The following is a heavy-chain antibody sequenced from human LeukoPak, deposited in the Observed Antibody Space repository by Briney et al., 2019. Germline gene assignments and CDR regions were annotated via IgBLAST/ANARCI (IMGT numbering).Heavy chain of an antibody. V-gene: IGHV3-30*18. D-gene: IGHD4-17*01. Sequence: PGGSLRLSCAASGFTFSSYGMHWVRQAPGKGLEWVAVISYDGSNKYYADSVKGRFTISRDNSKNTLYLQMNSLRAEDTAVYYCAKDLTTVTTRTGFDYWGQGTLVTVSS. J-gene: IGHJ4*02. CDR1: GFTFSSYG. CDR3: AKDLTTVTTRTGFDY. CDR2: ISYDGSNK.